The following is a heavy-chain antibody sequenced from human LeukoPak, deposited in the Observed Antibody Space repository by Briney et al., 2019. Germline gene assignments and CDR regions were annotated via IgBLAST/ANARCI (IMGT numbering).Heavy chain of an antibody. CDR2: IWYDGSNK. Sequence: GGSLRLSCAASGFTFSSYGMHWVRQAPGKGLEWVAVIWYDGSNKYYADSVKGRFTISRDNSKNTLYLQMNSLRAEDTAVYYCARAGYSSSWYGLFDYWGQGTLVTVSS. D-gene: IGHD6-13*01. CDR1: GFTFSSYG. V-gene: IGHV3-33*01. CDR3: ARAGYSSSWYGLFDY. J-gene: IGHJ4*02.